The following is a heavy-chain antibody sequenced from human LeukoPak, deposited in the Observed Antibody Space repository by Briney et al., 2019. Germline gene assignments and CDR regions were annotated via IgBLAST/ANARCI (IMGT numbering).Heavy chain of an antibody. Sequence: GGSLRLSCAASGFSFSTYWMNWVRQAPGRGLEWVANIKQDGSEKYYVDSVKGRFTISRDNAKNSLYLQLNSLRAEDTAVYYCARRVRRGFFDNWGQGTLVTVSS. CDR2: IKQDGSEK. CDR3: ARRVRRGFFDN. CDR1: GFSFSTYW. D-gene: IGHD3-10*01. J-gene: IGHJ4*02. V-gene: IGHV3-7*01.